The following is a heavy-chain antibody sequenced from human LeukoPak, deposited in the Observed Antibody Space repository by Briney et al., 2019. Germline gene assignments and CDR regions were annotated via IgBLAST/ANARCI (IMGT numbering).Heavy chain of an antibody. CDR2: ISGSGGST. J-gene: IGHJ4*02. CDR1: GFTFSSYA. Sequence: HPGGSLRLSCAASGFTFSSYAMSWVRQAPGKGLEWVSAISGSGGSTYYADSVKGRFTISRDNSKNTLYLQINSLRAEDTAVYYCAKDIHYYDSSGYYCLPYYFDYWGQGTLVTVSS. V-gene: IGHV3-23*01. CDR3: AKDIHYYDSSGYYCLPYYFDY. D-gene: IGHD3-22*01.